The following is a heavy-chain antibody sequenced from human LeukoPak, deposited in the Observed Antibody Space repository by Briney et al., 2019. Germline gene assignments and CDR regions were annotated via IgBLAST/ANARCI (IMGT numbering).Heavy chain of an antibody. Sequence: GGSLRLSCTASGFTFSAYAMMWVRQAPGKGPEWVSAIRGGGGSAFYADSVKGRFTISRDNSKYTLFLQMNSLRAEDTAVYYCARVLGYDSIGYHSDYMDVWGKGTTVTVSS. CDR2: IRGGGGSA. D-gene: IGHD3-22*01. CDR3: ARVLGYDSIGYHSDYMDV. V-gene: IGHV3-23*01. CDR1: GFTFSAYA. J-gene: IGHJ6*03.